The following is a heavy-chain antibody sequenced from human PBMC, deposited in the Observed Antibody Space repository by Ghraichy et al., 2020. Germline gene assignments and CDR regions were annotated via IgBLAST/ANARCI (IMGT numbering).Heavy chain of an antibody. CDR1: GGSISSYY. CDR2: IYYSGST. Sequence: ETLSLTCTVSGGSISSYYWSWIRQPPGKGLEWIGYIYYSGSTNYNPSLKSRVTISVDTSKNQFSLKLSSVTAADTAVYYCARGQEYYDYVWGSFRVAYYFDYWGQGTLVTVSS. CDR3: ARGQEYYDYVWGSFRVAYYFDY. V-gene: IGHV4-59*01. J-gene: IGHJ4*02. D-gene: IGHD3-16*02.